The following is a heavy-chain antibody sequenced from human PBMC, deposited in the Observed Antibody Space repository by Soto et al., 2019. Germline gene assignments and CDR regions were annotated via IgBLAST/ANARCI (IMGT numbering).Heavy chain of an antibody. CDR3: ARDGYYYDSSGNARPYAFDI. CDR2: INHSGST. D-gene: IGHD3-22*01. V-gene: IGHV4-34*01. J-gene: IGHJ3*02. CDR1: GGSFSGYY. Sequence: SETLSLTCAVYGGSFSGYYWSWIRQPPGKGLEWIGEINHSGSTNYNPSLKSRVTISVDTSKNQFSLKLSSVTAADTAVYYCARDGYYYDSSGNARPYAFDIWGQGTMVTVSS.